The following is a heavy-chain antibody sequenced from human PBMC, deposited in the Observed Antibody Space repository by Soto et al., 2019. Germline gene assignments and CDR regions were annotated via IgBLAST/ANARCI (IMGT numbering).Heavy chain of an antibody. CDR1: GYTFTSYG. CDR2: ISAYNGNT. J-gene: IGHJ6*02. Sequence: ASVKVSCKASGYTFTSYGISWVRQAPGQGLEWMGWISAYNGNTNYAQKLQGRVTMTTDTSKNQFSLKLSSVTAADTAVYYCARHNGPLYVGYYYGMDVWGQGTTVTVSS. D-gene: IGHD3-16*01. CDR3: ARHNGPLYVGYYYGMDV. V-gene: IGHV1-18*01.